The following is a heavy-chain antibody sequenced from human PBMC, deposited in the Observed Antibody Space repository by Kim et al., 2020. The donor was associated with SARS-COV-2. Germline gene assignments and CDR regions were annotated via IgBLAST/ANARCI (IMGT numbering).Heavy chain of an antibody. D-gene: IGHD6-13*01. Sequence: ADSVKGRFTISRDNSKNTLYLQSNSLRPEDTAIFSCARAGYSSIWYYFDYWGQGTLVTVSS. V-gene: IGHV3-30*01. J-gene: IGHJ4*02. CDR3: ARAGYSSIWYYFDY.